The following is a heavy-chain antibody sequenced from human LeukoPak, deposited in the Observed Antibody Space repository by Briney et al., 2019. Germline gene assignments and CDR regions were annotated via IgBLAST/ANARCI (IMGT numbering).Heavy chain of an antibody. CDR1: GGSISSYY. D-gene: IGHD6-13*01. J-gene: IGHJ4*02. Sequence: SGTLSLTCTVSGGSISSYYWSWIRQPPGKGLEWIGYIYYSGSTKYKPSLKSRVTISVDTSKNQFSLKLSSVTAADTAVYYCARTSIAAEGTIDDWGQGTLVTFST. V-gene: IGHV4-59*08. CDR2: IYYSGST. CDR3: ARTSIAAEGTIDD.